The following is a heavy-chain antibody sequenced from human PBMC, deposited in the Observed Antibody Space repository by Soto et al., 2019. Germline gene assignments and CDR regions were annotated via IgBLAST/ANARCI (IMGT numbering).Heavy chain of an antibody. CDR3: AKDQYSGSPGKPDY. CDR1: GFTFSSYA. Sequence: EVQLLESGGGLVQPGGSLRLSCAASGFTFSSYAMSWVRQAPGKGLEWVSTISGSGGSTYYADSAKGRLTISRDNSKNTLYLQMNSLRDEDTAVYYCAKDQYSGSPGKPDYWGQGTLVTVSS. CDR2: ISGSGGST. V-gene: IGHV3-23*01. D-gene: IGHD1-26*01. J-gene: IGHJ4*02.